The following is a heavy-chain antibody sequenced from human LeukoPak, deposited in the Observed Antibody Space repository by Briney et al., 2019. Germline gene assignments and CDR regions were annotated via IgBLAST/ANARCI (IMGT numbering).Heavy chain of an antibody. Sequence: GESPKIFCKGSGYSFTTYWIGWVRQLPGKGLEWMGIIYPGDSDTRYSPSFQGQVTISADKSISTAYLQWNSLKASDTAIYYCARYGRGVGASRDGFDPWGQGTLVSPSS. CDR1: GYSFTTYW. CDR3: ARYGRGVGASRDGFDP. CDR2: IYPGDSDT. D-gene: IGHD3-10*02. J-gene: IGHJ5*02. V-gene: IGHV5-51*01.